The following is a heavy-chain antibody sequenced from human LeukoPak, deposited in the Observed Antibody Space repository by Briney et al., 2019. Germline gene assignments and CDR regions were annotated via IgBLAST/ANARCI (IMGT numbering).Heavy chain of an antibody. CDR2: IWYDGSNK. Sequence: PGGSLRLSCAASGFTFSSYGMHWVRQAPGKGLEWVAVIWYDGSNKYYADSVKGRFTISRDNSKNTLYLQMNSLRAEDTAVYYCARDILMFSGSYHTYYYYGMDVWGQGTTVTVSS. CDR3: ARDILMFSGSYHTYYYYGMDV. V-gene: IGHV3-33*01. CDR1: GFTFSSYG. D-gene: IGHD3-10*01. J-gene: IGHJ6*02.